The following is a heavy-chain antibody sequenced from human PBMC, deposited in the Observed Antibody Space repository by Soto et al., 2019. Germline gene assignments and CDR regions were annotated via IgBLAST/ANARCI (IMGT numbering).Heavy chain of an antibody. CDR3: PRQGPPYSGSGYYYDMDV. CDR1: GFSLNTYW. CDR2: IFPGDSDT. Sequence: GESLKISCKASGFSLNTYWIAWVRQMPGKGLEWMGPIFPGDSDTKYSPSFEGQVTSSADRSTSTAYVQWDSLRASDSARYYCPRQGPPYSGSGYYYDMDVWGPGTTVTVSS. V-gene: IGHV5-51*01. D-gene: IGHD5-18*01. J-gene: IGHJ6*02.